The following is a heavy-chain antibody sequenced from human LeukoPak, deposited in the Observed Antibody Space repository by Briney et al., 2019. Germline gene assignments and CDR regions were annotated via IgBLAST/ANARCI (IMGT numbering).Heavy chain of an antibody. Sequence: PGRSLRLSCAASGFTFSNYAMHWVRQAPGKGLEWVSAISGSGDVTYYADSVKGRFTISRDNSKNTLYLQLSSLRAEDTAVYYCAKRYYSDSSGYLGSIDQWGQGTLVTVSS. CDR1: GFTFSNYA. V-gene: IGHV3-23*01. CDR2: ISGSGDVT. J-gene: IGHJ4*02. CDR3: AKRYYSDSSGYLGSIDQ. D-gene: IGHD3-22*01.